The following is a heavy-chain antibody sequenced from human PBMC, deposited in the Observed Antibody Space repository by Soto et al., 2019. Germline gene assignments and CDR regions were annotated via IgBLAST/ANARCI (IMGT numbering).Heavy chain of an antibody. CDR1: GFTFSSYG. D-gene: IGHD3-22*01. Sequence: GGSLRLSCAASGFTFSSYGMHWVRQAPGKGLEWVAVISYDGSNKYYADSVKGRFTISRDNSKNTLYLQMNSLRAEDTAVYYCAKGEDLPDYYDSSGLGYFDYWGQGTLVTVSS. CDR3: AKGEDLPDYYDSSGLGYFDY. CDR2: ISYDGSNK. J-gene: IGHJ4*02. V-gene: IGHV3-30*18.